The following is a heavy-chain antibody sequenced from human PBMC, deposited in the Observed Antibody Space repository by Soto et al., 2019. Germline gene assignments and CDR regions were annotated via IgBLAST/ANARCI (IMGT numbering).Heavy chain of an antibody. D-gene: IGHD6-19*01. CDR1: GYTFTSYW. V-gene: IGHV5-51*01. Sequence: GESLKISCKGSGYTFTSYWIGWVRQMPGKGLEWMGIINPGDSDTRYSPSFQGQVTISADKSINTAYLHWTSLKASDTAMFYCARQGQAVVLDYWSQGTLVTVSS. J-gene: IGHJ4*02. CDR3: ARQGQAVVLDY. CDR2: INPGDSDT.